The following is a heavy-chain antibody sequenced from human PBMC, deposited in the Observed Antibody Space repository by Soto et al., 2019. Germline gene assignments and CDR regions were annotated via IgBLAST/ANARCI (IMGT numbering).Heavy chain of an antibody. Sequence: AASVKVSCKASGGTFSSYAISWVRQAPGQGLEWMGGIIPIFGTANYAQKFQGRVTITADESTSTANMELSSLRFEDMAVYYCARSRHSSSWYFDYWGQGTLVTSPQ. V-gene: IGHV1-69*13. CDR1: GGTFSSYA. J-gene: IGHJ4*02. D-gene: IGHD6-13*01. CDR3: ARSRHSSSWYFDY. CDR2: IIPIFGTA.